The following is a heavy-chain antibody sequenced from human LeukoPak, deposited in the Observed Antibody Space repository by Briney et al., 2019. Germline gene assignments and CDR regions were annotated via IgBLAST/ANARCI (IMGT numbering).Heavy chain of an antibody. CDR2: ISTYSGNT. CDR1: GYTFTNYG. CDR3: ARGGVTNWLDS. Sequence: ASVKVSCKASGYTFTNYGITWVRQAPGQGLEWMRWISTYSGNTNYARNLQGRVTMTTDTSTTTAYMELRSLRSDDTAVYYCARGGVTNWLDSWGQGTLVTVSS. J-gene: IGHJ5*01. D-gene: IGHD3-10*01. V-gene: IGHV1-18*01.